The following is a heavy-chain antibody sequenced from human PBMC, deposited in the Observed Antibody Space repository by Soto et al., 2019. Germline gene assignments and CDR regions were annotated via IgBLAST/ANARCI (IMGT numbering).Heavy chain of an antibody. J-gene: IGHJ6*02. Sequence: SVKVSCKASGFTFTSSAVQWVRQARGQRLEWKGWIVVGSGNTNYAQKFQERVTITRDMSTSTAYMELSRLRSEDTAVYYCAVPLIADRRDYDYGMDVWGQGTTVTVSS. D-gene: IGHD6-6*01. V-gene: IGHV1-58*01. CDR3: AVPLIADRRDYDYGMDV. CDR1: GFTFTSSA. CDR2: IVVGSGNT.